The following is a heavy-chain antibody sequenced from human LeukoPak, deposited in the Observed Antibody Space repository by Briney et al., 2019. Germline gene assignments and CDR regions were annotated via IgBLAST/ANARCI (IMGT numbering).Heavy chain of an antibody. J-gene: IGHJ3*02. CDR2: IYYTGST. Sequence: SETLSLTCTVSGGSISNYYWSWIRQPPGKGLEWTGNIYYTGSTNYNPSLRSRVTISVDTSKNQFSLKLSSVTAADTAVYYCARGGYGGMTRGAFDIWGQGTMVTVSS. V-gene: IGHV4-59*01. CDR1: GGSISNYY. CDR3: ARGGYGGMTRGAFDI. D-gene: IGHD4-23*01.